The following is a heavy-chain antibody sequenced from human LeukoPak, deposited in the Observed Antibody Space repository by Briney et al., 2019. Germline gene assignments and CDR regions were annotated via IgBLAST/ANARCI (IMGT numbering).Heavy chain of an antibody. D-gene: IGHD2/OR15-2a*01. V-gene: IGHV3-7*01. J-gene: IGHJ3*02. CDR3: ARVRTVIRDAFDI. CDR2: IKQDGSEK. Sequence: GGSLRLSCAASGFTFSSYWMSWVRQAPGKGLEWVANIKQDGSEKYYVDSVKGRFTISRDNAKNSLYLQMNSLRDEDTAVYYCARVRTVIRDAFDIWGQGTMVTVSS. CDR1: GFTFSSYW.